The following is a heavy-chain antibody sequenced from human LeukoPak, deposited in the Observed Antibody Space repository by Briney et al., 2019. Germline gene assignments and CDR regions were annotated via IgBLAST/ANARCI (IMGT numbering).Heavy chain of an antibody. V-gene: IGHV4-31*03. D-gene: IGHD3-16*01. J-gene: IGHJ4*02. CDR2: IHNSGST. CDR3: AREGGRNSFDS. CDR1: GGSISSDGYY. Sequence: PSETLSLTCTVSGGSISSDGYYWSWIRQHPGKGLEWIGYIHNSGSTYYNPSLKSRVTISVDTSKNQFSLNLTSATAADTAVYYCAREGGRNSFDSWGQGTLVTVSS.